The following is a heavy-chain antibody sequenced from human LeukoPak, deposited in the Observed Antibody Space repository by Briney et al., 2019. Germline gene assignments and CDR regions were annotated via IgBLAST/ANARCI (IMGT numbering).Heavy chain of an antibody. D-gene: IGHD3-3*01. J-gene: IGHJ3*02. CDR1: GGSISSGDYY. CDR2: IYYSGST. V-gene: IGHV4-61*08. Sequence: PSETLSLTCTVSGGSISSGDYYWSWIRQPPGKGLEWIGYIYYSGSTNYNPSLKSRVTISVDTSKNQFSLKLSSVTAADTAVYYCARVPFGAYAFDIWGQGTMVTVSS. CDR3: ARVPFGAYAFDI.